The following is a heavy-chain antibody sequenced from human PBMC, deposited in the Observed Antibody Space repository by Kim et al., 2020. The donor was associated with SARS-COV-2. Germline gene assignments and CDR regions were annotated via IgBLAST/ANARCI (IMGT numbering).Heavy chain of an antibody. J-gene: IGHJ4*02. Sequence: NYAQKFQGRVTITADKSTSTAYMELSSLGSEDTAVYYCATDCGGDCYLDYWGQGTLVTVSS. CDR3: ATDCGGDCYLDY. D-gene: IGHD2-21*02. V-gene: IGHV1-69*02.